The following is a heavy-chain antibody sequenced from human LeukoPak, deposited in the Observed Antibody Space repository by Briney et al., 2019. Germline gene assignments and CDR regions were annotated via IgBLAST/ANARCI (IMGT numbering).Heavy chain of an antibody. D-gene: IGHD3-22*01. Sequence: PSETMSLTCTVSGGSIGNYYWSWIRQPPGKGLEWIGYIYYSGSTDYNPSLKSRVTISVDTSKNQFSLKLSSVTAADTAVFYCASLTTADAFDIWGQGTMVTVSS. CDR2: IYYSGST. V-gene: IGHV4-59*01. CDR1: GGSIGNYY. CDR3: ASLTTADAFDI. J-gene: IGHJ3*02.